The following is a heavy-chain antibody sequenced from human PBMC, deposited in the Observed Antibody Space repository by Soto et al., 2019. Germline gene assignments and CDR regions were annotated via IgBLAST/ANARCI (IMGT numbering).Heavy chain of an antibody. CDR1: GGTFSSYA. J-gene: IGHJ6*02. CDR3: ATPYYYGSGSYLLGYYYYYGMDV. D-gene: IGHD3-10*01. Sequence: QVQLVQSGAEVKKPGSSVKVSCKASGGTFSSYAISWVRQAPGQGLEWMGGIIPICGTANYAQKFQGRVTITEDESTSTAYMELSSLRSEDTAVYYCATPYYYGSGSYLLGYYYYYGMDVWGQGTTVTVSS. CDR2: IIPICGTA. V-gene: IGHV1-69*01.